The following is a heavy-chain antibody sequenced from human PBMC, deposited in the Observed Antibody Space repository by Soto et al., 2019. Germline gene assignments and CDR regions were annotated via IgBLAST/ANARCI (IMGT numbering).Heavy chain of an antibody. CDR1: GGSISSSSYY. Sequence: SETLSLTCTVSGGSISSSSYYWGWFRQPPGKGLEWIGSIYYSGSTYYNPSLKSRVTISVDTSKNQFSLKLSSVTAADTAVYYCLCAPRQLGKYYFDYWGQGTLVT. CDR2: IYYSGST. D-gene: IGHD1-1*01. J-gene: IGHJ4*02. V-gene: IGHV4-39*01. CDR3: LCAPRQLGKYYFDY.